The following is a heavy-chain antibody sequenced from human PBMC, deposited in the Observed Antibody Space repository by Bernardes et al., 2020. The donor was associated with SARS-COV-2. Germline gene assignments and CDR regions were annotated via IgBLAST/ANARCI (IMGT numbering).Heavy chain of an antibody. CDR2: IYYSGTT. D-gene: IGHD3-3*01. J-gene: IGHJ6*02. CDR3: ARGPFGVVTYGMDV. CDR1: GGSISGFY. Sequence: SESLSLTCTVSGGSISGFYWSWIRQPPGKGLEWIGYIYYSGTTNYNPSLKSRVTISVDTSKSQFSLKLSSVTAADTAVYYCARGPFGVVTYGMDVWGQGTTVTVSS. V-gene: IGHV4-59*01.